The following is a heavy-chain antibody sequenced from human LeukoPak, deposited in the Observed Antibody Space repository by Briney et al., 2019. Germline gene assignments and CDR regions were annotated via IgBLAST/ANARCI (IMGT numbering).Heavy chain of an antibody. D-gene: IGHD3-16*01. CDR1: GLNLRSYW. CDR2: INQDGSEK. J-gene: IGHJ6*04. Sequence: PGGSLRLSCAASGLNLRSYWMSWVRQAAGQGLEWVANINQDGSEKYYVDSVKGRFTISRDNAKNSLYLQMNTLRAEDTAVYHCARGGGGMDVWGKGTTVTVSS. CDR3: ARGGGGMDV. V-gene: IGHV3-7*01.